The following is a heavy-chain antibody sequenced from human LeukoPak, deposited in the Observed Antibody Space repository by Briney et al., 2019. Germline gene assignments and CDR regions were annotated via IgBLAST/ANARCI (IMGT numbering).Heavy chain of an antibody. CDR2: ISWNSGYI. J-gene: IGHJ4*02. CDR3: AKVRGTYSSGYFFDY. CDR1: GFTFDNYA. D-gene: IGHD6-19*01. Sequence: GGSLRLSCAASGFTFDNYAMHWVRQAPGKGLEWLSIISWNSGYIGYADSVKGRFTISRHNDKKSLDLPMNSLRAEDTAFYYCAKVRGTYSSGYFFDYWGQGTLVTVSS. V-gene: IGHV3-9*01.